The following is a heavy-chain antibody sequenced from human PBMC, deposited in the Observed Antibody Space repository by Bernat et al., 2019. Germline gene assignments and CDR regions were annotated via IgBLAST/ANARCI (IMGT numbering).Heavy chain of an antibody. Sequence: QVQLVESGGGVVQPGRSLRLSCAASGFTFSSYAMHWVRQAPGKGLEWVAVISYDGSNKYYGDSVKGRFTVSRDNSKNALYLQMNSLRVEDTAVYDCALPGGGEYCTSNRCSLDYWGQGTLVTVSS. CDR1: GFTFSSYA. CDR2: ISYDGSNK. CDR3: ALPGGGEYCTSNRCSLDY. J-gene: IGHJ4*02. D-gene: IGHD2-2*01. V-gene: IGHV3-30-3*01.